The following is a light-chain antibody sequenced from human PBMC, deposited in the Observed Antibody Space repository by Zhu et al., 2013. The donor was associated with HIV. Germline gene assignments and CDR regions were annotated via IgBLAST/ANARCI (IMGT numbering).Light chain of an antibody. CDR3: QQRNNWLT. CDR1: ESVRSN. CDR2: GAS. J-gene: IGKJ4*01. Sequence: EIVMTQSPATLSVSPGERATLSCRASESVRSNLAWYQQKPGQAPRLLLYGASTRATGIPARFSGSGSGTEFTLTISSLQSEDFAIYYCQQRNNWLTFGGGTKVEIK. V-gene: IGKV3D-15*01.